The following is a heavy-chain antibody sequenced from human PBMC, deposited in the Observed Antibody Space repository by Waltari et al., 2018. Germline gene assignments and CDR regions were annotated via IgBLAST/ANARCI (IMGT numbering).Heavy chain of an antibody. Sequence: EEQLLESGGGLVQPGDSLRLSCAGSGFRFSNYWMNWVRQAPGKGLVWVERISEDETSISYADSVKGGFTISRDNAKNTVYLQMKRLRVEDTAVYYCARLAPRTYRSPVPGRHYYYGMDVWGQGTTVTVSS. D-gene: IGHD3-10*01. J-gene: IGHJ6*02. CDR3: ARLAPRTYRSPVPGRHYYYGMDV. CDR1: GFRFSNYW. CDR2: ISEDETSI. V-gene: IGHV3-74*01.